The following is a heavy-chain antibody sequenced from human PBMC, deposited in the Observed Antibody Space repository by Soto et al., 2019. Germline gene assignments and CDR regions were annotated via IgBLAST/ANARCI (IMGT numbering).Heavy chain of an antibody. CDR2: VHHSWGS. V-gene: IGHV4-59*08. CDR1: GGSISSYY. CDR3: ARQGFGPLHGLVDV. J-gene: IGHJ6*02. Sequence: QVQLQESGPGLVKPSETMSLSCTVSGGSISSYYWSWFRQSPGKRMEWIGYVHHSWGSSYNPSLQSRVAIPLDTSKSQFSLKVTSVTATATAVYSCARQGFGPLHGLVDVWGQGTTVTVSS. D-gene: IGHD3-10*01.